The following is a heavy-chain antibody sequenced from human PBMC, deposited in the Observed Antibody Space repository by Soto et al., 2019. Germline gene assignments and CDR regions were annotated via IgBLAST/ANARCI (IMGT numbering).Heavy chain of an antibody. V-gene: IGHV4-59*01. CDR1: GGSISNYY. J-gene: IGHJ5*02. CDR2: NYYSVST. D-gene: IGHD3-10*01. CDR3: ARDGGSGSSNWFDP. Sequence: SETLSLICTVSGGSISNYYWIWIRQPPGKGLEWIGYNYYSVSTNYNPSLKSRVTISVDTSRNQFSLKLSSVTAADTAVYYCARDGGSGSSNWFDPWGQGTLVTVS.